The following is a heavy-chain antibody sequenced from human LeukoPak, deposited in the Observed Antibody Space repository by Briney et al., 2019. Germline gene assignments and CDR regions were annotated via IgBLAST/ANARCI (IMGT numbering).Heavy chain of an antibody. CDR3: ATSERELLTPFDY. CDR1: GYTFTGYY. CDR2: INPNSGGT. J-gene: IGHJ4*02. V-gene: IGHV1-2*02. Sequence: ASVKVSCKASGYTFTGYYMHWVRQAPGQGHEWMGWINPNSGGTNYAQKFQGRVTMTRDTSISTAYMELSRLRSDDTAVYYCATSERELLTPFDYWGQGTLVTVSS. D-gene: IGHD1-26*01.